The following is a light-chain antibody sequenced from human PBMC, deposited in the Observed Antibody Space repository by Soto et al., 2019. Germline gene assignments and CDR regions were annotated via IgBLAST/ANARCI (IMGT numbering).Light chain of an antibody. CDR2: AAS. CDR1: QSISRY. J-gene: IGKJ5*01. Sequence: DIQMTHSPSSGSASVGDRVTITRRASQSISRYLNWYQQETGKAPKRLIYAASSLQRGVPSRFIGSGSWTDFTLTISSLQPEDFTTYYCQQNYNTLITFGQGTRLENK. V-gene: IGKV1-39*01. CDR3: QQNYNTLIT.